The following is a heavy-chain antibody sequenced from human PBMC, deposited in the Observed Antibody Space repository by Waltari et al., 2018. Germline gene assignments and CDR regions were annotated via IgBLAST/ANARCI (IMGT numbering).Heavy chain of an antibody. D-gene: IGHD2-2*01. CDR2: IDPNNGGT. CDR1: GYTFTGYY. CDR3: ARDPSNRYYFDY. J-gene: IGHJ4*02. V-gene: IGHV1-2*02. Sequence: QVQLVQSGAEVKKPGASVKVSCQASGYTFTGYYLHWVRQAPGQGLEWMGWIDPNNGGTNYAQKFQGRVTMTRDTSISTAYMELSRLRSDDTAVYYCARDPSNRYYFDYWGQGTLVTVSS.